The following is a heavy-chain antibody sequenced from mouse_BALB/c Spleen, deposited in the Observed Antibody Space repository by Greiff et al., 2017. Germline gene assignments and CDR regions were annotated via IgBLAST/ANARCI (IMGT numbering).Heavy chain of an antibody. D-gene: IGHD1-1*01. CDR3: ARDSLITTVPFDY. CDR2: IRNKANGYTT. CDR1: GFTFTDYY. Sequence: DVKLVESGGGLVQPGGSLRLSCATSGFTFTDYYMSWVRQPPGKALEWLGFIRNKANGYTTEYSASVKGRFTISRDNSQSILYLQMNTLRAEDSATYYCARDSLITTVPFDYWGQGTTLTVSS. J-gene: IGHJ2*01. V-gene: IGHV7-3*02.